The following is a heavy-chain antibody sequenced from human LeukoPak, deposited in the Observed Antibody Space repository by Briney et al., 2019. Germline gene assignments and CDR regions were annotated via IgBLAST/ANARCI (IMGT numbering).Heavy chain of an antibody. D-gene: IGHD5-18*01. V-gene: IGHV3-33*01. CDR2: IWYDGTNE. J-gene: IGHJ4*02. CDR3: TRDSYPHPAHNFDY. CDR1: GFTFSSYG. Sequence: GGSLRLSCSASGFTFSSYGMHWVRQAPGKGLEGVAVIWYDGTNEYYADSVKGRFTISRDNSKNTLYLQMNSLRAEDTAVYYCTRDSYPHPAHNFDYWGQGTLVTVSS.